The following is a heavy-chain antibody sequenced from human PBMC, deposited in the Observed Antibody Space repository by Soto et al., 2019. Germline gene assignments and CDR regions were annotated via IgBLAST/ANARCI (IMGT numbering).Heavy chain of an antibody. V-gene: IGHV4-59*08. Sequence: QVQLQESGPGLVKPSETLSLTCTVSGGSISSYYWSWIRQPPGQGLEWIGYIYYSGSTNYNPSLQSRVTISVDTSNIQFSLKLISVTAADTAVYYCARGMAWFGELDYWGQGTLVTVSS. D-gene: IGHD3-10*01. J-gene: IGHJ4*02. CDR2: IYYSGST. CDR3: ARGMAWFGELDY. CDR1: GGSISSYY.